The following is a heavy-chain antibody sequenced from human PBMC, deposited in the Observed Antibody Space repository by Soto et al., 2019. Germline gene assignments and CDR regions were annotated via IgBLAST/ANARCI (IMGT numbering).Heavy chain of an antibody. CDR3: ARRALGRSNDY. CDR1: GCSGSSTNYC. CDR2: IYDSGST. J-gene: IGHJ4*02. Sequence: LETLSLTCTFSGCSGSSTNYCWGWIRQPPGKGLEWIGSIYDSGSTYYNPSLRSRVTISVDTSKNQFSLKLNSVTAADAAVYYCARRALGRSNDYWGQGTLVTVSS. V-gene: IGHV4-39*01.